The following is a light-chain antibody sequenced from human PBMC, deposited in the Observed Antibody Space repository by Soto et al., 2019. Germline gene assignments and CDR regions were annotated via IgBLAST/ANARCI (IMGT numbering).Light chain of an antibody. J-gene: IGKJ1*01. CDR3: QQYNSYST. CDR2: DAS. Sequence: DIQMTQSPSTLSASAGGRATITCRASQSIRSKLAWYQQKPGQAPRLLIYDASSGATGVHARFTGSGSGTEFTLTISRLQPDDSANYYRQQYNSYSTFGQGTKVDIK. CDR1: QSIRSK. V-gene: IGKV1-5*01.